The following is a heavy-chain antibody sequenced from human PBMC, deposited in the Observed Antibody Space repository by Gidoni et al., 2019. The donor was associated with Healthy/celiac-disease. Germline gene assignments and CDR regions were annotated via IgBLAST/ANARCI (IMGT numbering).Heavy chain of an antibody. CDR2: ISGSGGST. J-gene: IGHJ6*02. D-gene: IGHD6-19*01. CDR3: AKDIAVAGFHYYYGMDV. Sequence: EVQLLESGGGLVQPGGSLRLSCAASGFTFSRYAMSWVRQAPGKGLEWVSAISGSGGSTYYADSVKGRFTISRDNSKNTLYLQMNSLRAEDTAVYYCAKDIAVAGFHYYYGMDVWGQGTTVTVSS. CDR1: GFTFSRYA. V-gene: IGHV3-23*01.